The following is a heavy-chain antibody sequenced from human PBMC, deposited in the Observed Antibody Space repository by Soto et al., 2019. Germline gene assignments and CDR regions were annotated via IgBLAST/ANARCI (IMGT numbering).Heavy chain of an antibody. J-gene: IGHJ1*01. CDR1: GFTFSSYA. D-gene: IGHD2-21*02. CDR3: AKVIVVVTADRGRYFQH. CDR2: ISGTGFST. V-gene: IGHV3-23*01. Sequence: EVQLLESGGGLVQPGGSLRLSCAASGFTFSSYAMNWVHQAPGKGLEWVSAISGTGFSTYYTDSVKGRFTISRDNSKNTLYLQMNSLRAEDTAVYYCAKVIVVVTADRGRYFQHWGQGTLVTVSS.